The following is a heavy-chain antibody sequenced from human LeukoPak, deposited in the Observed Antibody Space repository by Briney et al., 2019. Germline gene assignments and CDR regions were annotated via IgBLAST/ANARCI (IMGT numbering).Heavy chain of an antibody. CDR1: GYTLTELS. CDR3: ATSIAAAGRVYFDY. D-gene: IGHD6-13*01. J-gene: IGHJ4*02. Sequence: ASVKVSCKVSGYTLTELSMHWVRQPPGKGLDWMGGFDPEDGETIYAQKFQGRVTMTEDTSTDTAYMELSSLRSEDTAVYYCATSIAAAGRVYFDYWGQGTLVTVSS. V-gene: IGHV1-24*01. CDR2: FDPEDGET.